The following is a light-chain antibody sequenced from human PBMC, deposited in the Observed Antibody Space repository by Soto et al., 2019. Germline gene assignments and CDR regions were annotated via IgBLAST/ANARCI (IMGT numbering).Light chain of an antibody. V-gene: IGLV1-47*01. CDR3: AAWDGSLSGVV. CDR2: KSS. Sequence: QAVVTQPPSASGTPGQRVTISCSGSSSNIGTNYVYWFQQLPGTAPKVLIFKSSQRPSGVPDRFSGSKSGTSASLAISGLRSEDEADYYCAAWDGSLSGVVFGGGTKVTVL. J-gene: IGLJ2*01. CDR1: SSNIGTNY.